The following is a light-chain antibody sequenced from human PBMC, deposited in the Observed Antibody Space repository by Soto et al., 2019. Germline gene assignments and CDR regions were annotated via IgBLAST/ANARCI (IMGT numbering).Light chain of an antibody. J-gene: IGLJ3*02. CDR3: QSYDSSLSGGV. CDR2: GNS. V-gene: IGLV1-40*01. CDR1: SSNIGAGYD. Sequence: QSVLTQPPSVSGAPGQRVTISCTGSSSNIGAGYDVHWYQQLPGTAPKLLIYGNSNRPSGVPDRFSGSKSGTSASLAITGLQAEDEPYYYCQSYDSSLSGGVFGGGTKLTVL.